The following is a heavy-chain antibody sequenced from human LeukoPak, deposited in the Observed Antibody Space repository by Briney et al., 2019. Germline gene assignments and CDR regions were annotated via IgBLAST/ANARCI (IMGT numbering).Heavy chain of an antibody. J-gene: IGHJ3*02. Sequence: SETLSLTCTVSGGSLSSYYWSWSRHPPGEGLGWSGYIFYSGITNYNPSLTSRVTISVDTSKNQFSMKLSSVTAADTAVYFCARGPYSYDSSGAFDIWGQGTMVTVSS. V-gene: IGHV4-59*08. CDR1: GGSLSSYY. D-gene: IGHD3-22*01. CDR2: IFYSGIT. CDR3: ARGPYSYDSSGAFDI.